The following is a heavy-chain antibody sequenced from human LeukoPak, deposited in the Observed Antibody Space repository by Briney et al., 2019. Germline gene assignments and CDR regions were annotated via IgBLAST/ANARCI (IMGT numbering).Heavy chain of an antibody. Sequence: PGGSLRLSCAASGFTFNIYAMSWVRQAPGKGLAWVSGLNEDGGYTYYADSVKGRFTISRDNSENTLYLQMSSLRAEDTAVYYCARDLLLWFGELSGDSDYWGQGTLVTVSS. D-gene: IGHD3-10*01. CDR2: LNEDGGYT. CDR1: GFTFNIYA. CDR3: ARDLLLWFGELSGDSDY. J-gene: IGHJ4*02. V-gene: IGHV3-23*01.